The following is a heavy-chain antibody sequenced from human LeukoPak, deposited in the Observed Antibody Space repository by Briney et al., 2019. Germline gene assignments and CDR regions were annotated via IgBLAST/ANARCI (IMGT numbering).Heavy chain of an antibody. D-gene: IGHD5-18*01. V-gene: IGHV1-69*05. CDR1: GGTFSSYA. J-gene: IGHJ4*02. Sequence: SSVKVSCKASGGTFSSYAISWVRQAPGQGLEWMGGIIPIFGTANYAQKLQGRVTMTTDTSTSTAYMELRSLRSDDTAVYYCARDESPHSYGFEGYWGQGTLVTVSS. CDR2: IIPIFGTA. CDR3: ARDESPHSYGFEGY.